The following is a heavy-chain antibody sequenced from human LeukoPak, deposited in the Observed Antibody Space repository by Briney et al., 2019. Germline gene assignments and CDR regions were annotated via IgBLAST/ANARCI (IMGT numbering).Heavy chain of an antibody. CDR2: IYYSGST. CDR1: GGSISSYY. CDR3: ARVPYSSGSGGTEFDY. V-gene: IGHV4-59*01. D-gene: IGHD6-19*01. Sequence: MSSETLSLTCTVSGGSISSYYWSWIRQPPGKGLEWIGYIYYSGSTTYNPSLKSRVTISVDTSKNQFSLKLSSVTAADTAVYYCARVPYSSGSGGTEFDYWGQGTLVTVSS. J-gene: IGHJ4*02.